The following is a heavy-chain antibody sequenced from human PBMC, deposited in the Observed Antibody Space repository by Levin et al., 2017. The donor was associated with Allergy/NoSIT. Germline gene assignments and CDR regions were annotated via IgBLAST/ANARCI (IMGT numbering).Heavy chain of an antibody. Sequence: SETLSLTCAVYGGSFSGYYWSWIRQPPGKGLEWIGEINHSGSTNYNPSLKSRVTISVDTSKNQFSLKLSSVTAADTAVYYCARGRPAVTYPYDYDYGMDGWGQGTTVTVSS. D-gene: IGHD4-17*01. CDR1: GGSFSGYY. CDR3: ARGRPAVTYPYDYDYGMDG. CDR2: INHSGST. J-gene: IGHJ6*02. V-gene: IGHV4-34*01.